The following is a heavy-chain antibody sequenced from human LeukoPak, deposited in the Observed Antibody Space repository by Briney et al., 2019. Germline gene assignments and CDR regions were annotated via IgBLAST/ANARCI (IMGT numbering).Heavy chain of an antibody. CDR3: AKDVGDCSSTSCHTYYFDY. Sequence: GGSLRLSCAASGFTFDYYTMLWVRQATGKGVEWVSLISWDGGSTYYADSVKGRFTISRDNSKNSLYLQMNSLRTEDTALYYCAKDVGDCSSTSCHTYYFDYWGQGTLVTVSS. D-gene: IGHD2-2*02. V-gene: IGHV3-43*01. CDR2: ISWDGGST. CDR1: GFTFDYYT. J-gene: IGHJ4*02.